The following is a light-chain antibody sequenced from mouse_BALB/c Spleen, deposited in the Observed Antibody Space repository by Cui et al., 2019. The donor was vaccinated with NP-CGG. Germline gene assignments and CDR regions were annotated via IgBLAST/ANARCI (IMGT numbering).Light chain of an antibody. CDR2: GTN. CDR1: TGAITTNNY. J-gene: IGLJ1*01. CDR3: ALRYSNHWV. Sequence: QAVATQESALTTSPGETVTLTCRSSTGAITTNNYANWVQEKPDHLFTGLIGGTNNRAPGVPARFSGSLIGDKAALTVTGAQTEDEAIYFCALRYSNHWVFGGGTKLTVL. V-gene: IGLV1*01.